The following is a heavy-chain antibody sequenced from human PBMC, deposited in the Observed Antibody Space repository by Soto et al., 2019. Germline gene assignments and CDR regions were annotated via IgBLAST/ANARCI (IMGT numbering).Heavy chain of an antibody. CDR1: GFTFSSSG. D-gene: IGHD1-20*01. J-gene: IGHJ4*02. CDR2: ISYDGSNK. V-gene: IGHV3-30*18. Sequence: PGGSLRLSCAASGFTFSSSGMHWVRQAPGKGLEWVAVISYDGSNKFYADSVKGRFTISRDNFRNTLYLQMNSLRAEDTAVYYCAKEFHSWNYFEYWGQGTLVTVSS. CDR3: AKEFHSWNYFEY.